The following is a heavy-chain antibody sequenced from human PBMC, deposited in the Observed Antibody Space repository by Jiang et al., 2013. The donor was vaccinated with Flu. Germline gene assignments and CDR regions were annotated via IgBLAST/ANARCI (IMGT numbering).Heavy chain of an antibody. CDR2: IWYDGSNK. Sequence: VQLLESGGGVVQPGRSLRLSCAASGFTFSSYGMHWVRQAPGKGLEWVAVIWYDGSNKYYADSVKGRFTISRDNSKNTLYLQMNSLRAEDTAVYYCARDHTLDWLGDDAFDIWGQGTMVTVSS. D-gene: IGHD3-9*01. J-gene: IGHJ3*02. CDR3: ARDHTLDWLGDDAFDI. CDR1: GFTFSSYG. V-gene: IGHV3-33*01.